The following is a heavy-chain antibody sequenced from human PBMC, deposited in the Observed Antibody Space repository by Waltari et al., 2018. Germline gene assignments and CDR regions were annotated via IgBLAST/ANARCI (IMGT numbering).Heavy chain of an antibody. D-gene: IGHD2-21*01. V-gene: IGHV1-46*01. CDR2: INPSGGST. Sequence: QVQLVQSGAEVKTPGASVKISCKTSEYTLTRSYIHWVRQAPGQGLEWMGIINPSGGSTIYAQKFQGRVTMTRDTSTSTVYMELSSLRSEDTAVYYCALDTGALWMDVWGQGTTVTVSS. CDR3: ALDTGALWMDV. J-gene: IGHJ6*02. CDR1: EYTLTRSY.